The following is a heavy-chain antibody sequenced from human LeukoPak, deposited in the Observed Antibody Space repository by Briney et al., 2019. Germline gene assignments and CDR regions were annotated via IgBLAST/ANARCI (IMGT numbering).Heavy chain of an antibody. Sequence: GSLRLSCAASGFTFSTYSMSWVRQAPGKGLEWIGSIYYSGSTYYNPSLKSRVTISVDTSRNQFSLKLNSVTAADTAVYYCARRPHGYSSGWHNWFDPWGQGTLVTVSS. V-gene: IGHV4-39*07. CDR1: GFTFSTYS. J-gene: IGHJ5*02. CDR2: IYYSGST. CDR3: ARRPHGYSSGWHNWFDP. D-gene: IGHD6-19*01.